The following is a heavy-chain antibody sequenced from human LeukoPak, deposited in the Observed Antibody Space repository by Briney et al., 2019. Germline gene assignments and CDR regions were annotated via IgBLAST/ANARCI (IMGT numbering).Heavy chain of an antibody. CDR3: AREAVAGTSYNWFDP. CDR2: ISAYNGNT. CDR1: GYTFTSYG. D-gene: IGHD6-19*01. Sequence: ALVKVSCKASGYTFTSYGISWVRQAPGQGLEWMGWISAYNGNTNYAQKLQGRVTMTTDTSTSTAYMELRSLRSDDTAVYYCAREAVAGTSYNWFDPRGQGTLVTVSS. V-gene: IGHV1-18*01. J-gene: IGHJ5*02.